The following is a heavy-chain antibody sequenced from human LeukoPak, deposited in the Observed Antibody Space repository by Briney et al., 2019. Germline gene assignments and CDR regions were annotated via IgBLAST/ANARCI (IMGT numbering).Heavy chain of an antibody. V-gene: IGHV5-51*01. CDR2: IYPGDSDT. CDR3: ARHRRITIFGVVRRSSRPYYMDV. D-gene: IGHD3-3*01. CDR1: GYSFTSYW. J-gene: IGHJ6*03. Sequence: GESLKISCKGSGYSFTSYWIGWVRQMPGKGLEWMGIIYPGDSDTRYSPSFQGQVTISADKSISTAYLQWSSLKASDTAMYYCARHRRITIFGVVRRSSRPYYMDVWGKGTTVTVSS.